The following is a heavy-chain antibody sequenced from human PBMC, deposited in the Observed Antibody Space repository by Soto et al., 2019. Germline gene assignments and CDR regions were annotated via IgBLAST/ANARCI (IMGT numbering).Heavy chain of an antibody. CDR3: ARDIEGLFDY. Sequence: SETLSLTCTVSGGSISSYYWIWIRQPPGKGLEWIGYIYYSGSTNYNPSLKSRVTISVDTSKNQFSLKLSSVTAADTAVYYCARDIEGLFDYWGQGTLVTVLL. V-gene: IGHV4-59*01. CDR1: GGSISSYY. D-gene: IGHD2-15*01. CDR2: IYYSGST. J-gene: IGHJ4*02.